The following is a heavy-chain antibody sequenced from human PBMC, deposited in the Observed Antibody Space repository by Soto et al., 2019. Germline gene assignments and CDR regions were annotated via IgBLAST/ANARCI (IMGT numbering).Heavy chain of an antibody. D-gene: IGHD5-18*01. Sequence: PGGSLRLSCAASGFTFSDYYMSWIRQAPGKGLEWISYISFSGGTVYYADSVKGRFTISRDNAKISLYLQMNSLRAEDTAVYYCARYVDTAMVFDYWGQGTLVTVSS. CDR1: GFTFSDYY. V-gene: IGHV3-11*01. CDR2: ISFSGGTV. CDR3: ARYVDTAMVFDY. J-gene: IGHJ4*02.